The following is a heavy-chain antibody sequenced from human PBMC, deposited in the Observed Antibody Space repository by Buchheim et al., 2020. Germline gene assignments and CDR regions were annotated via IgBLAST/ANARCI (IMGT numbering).Heavy chain of an antibody. J-gene: IGHJ6*03. CDR3: ARDRRLDTADRAYFYYMDV. CDR1: GYTFTSYY. V-gene: IGHV1-46*01. CDR2: INPSGGST. D-gene: IGHD5-18*01. Sequence: QVQLVQSGAEVKKPGASVKVSCKASGYTFTSYYMHWVRQAPGQGLEWMGIINPSGGSTSYAQKFQGRVTMTRDTPTSTVYMELSSLRSEDTAVYYCARDRRLDTADRAYFYYMDVWGKGTT.